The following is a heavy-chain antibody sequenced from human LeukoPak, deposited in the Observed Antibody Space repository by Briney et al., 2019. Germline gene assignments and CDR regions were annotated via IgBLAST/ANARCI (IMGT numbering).Heavy chain of an antibody. CDR3: ARRLTQYDCFDP. V-gene: IGHV6-1*01. D-gene: IGHD2-2*01. J-gene: IGHJ5*02. CDR2: TYYRSTWYN. CDR1: GDSVSSNSVT. Sequence: SQTLSLTCVISGDSVSSNSVTWNWIRQSPSRGLEWLGRTYYRSTWYNGYAVSVRDRITVNPDTSKNQFSLHLNSVTPEDTAVYYCARRLTQYDCFDPWGQGILVTVSS.